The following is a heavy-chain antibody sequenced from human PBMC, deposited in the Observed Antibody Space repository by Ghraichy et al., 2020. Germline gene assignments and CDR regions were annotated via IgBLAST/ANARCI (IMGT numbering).Heavy chain of an antibody. Sequence: SETLSLTCTVSGGSISSSSYYWGWIRQPPGKGLEWIGSIYYSGSTYYNPSLKSRVTISVDTSKNQFSLKLSSVTAADTAVYYCARHEPRRDGYRPLPKDTIGISDYWGQGTLVTVSS. CDR1: GGSISSSSYY. D-gene: IGHD5-24*01. CDR3: ARHEPRRDGYRPLPKDTIGISDY. CDR2: IYYSGST. J-gene: IGHJ4*02. V-gene: IGHV4-39*01.